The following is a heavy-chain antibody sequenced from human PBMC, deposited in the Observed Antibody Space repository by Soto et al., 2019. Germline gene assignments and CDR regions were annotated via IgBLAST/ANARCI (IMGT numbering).Heavy chain of an antibody. V-gene: IGHV1-69*13. D-gene: IGHD3-10*01. J-gene: IGHJ3*02. CDR2: IIPIFGTA. CDR1: GGTFSSYA. Sequence: SSVKVSWKASGGTFSSYAISWVRQAPGQGLEWMGGIIPIFGTANYAQKFQGRVTITADESTSTAYMELSSLRPEDTAVYYCARDGRGGGASDIWGQGTMVTVSS. CDR3: ARDGRGGGASDI.